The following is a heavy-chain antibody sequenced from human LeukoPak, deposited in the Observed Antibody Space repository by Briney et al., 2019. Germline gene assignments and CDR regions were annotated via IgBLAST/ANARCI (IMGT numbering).Heavy chain of an antibody. D-gene: IGHD1-1*01. CDR1: GFTFSRHW. J-gene: IGHJ6*03. Sequence: GGSLRLSCAPPGFTFSRHWMSWVRQAPGKGPEWVANIKQDGSERYYVDSVKGRFTISSDNAKNSLYLQMNSLRAEDTAVYYCAKDLTKERYYYYYYMDVWGKGATVTVSS. CDR2: IKQDGSER. V-gene: IGHV3-7*03. CDR3: AKDLTKERYYYYYYMDV.